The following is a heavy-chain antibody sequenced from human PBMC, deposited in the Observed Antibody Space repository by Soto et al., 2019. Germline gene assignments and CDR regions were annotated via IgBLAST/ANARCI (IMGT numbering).Heavy chain of an antibody. Sequence: ASVKVSCKASGGTFSSYAISWVRQAPGQGLEWMGGIIPIFGTANYAQKFQGRVTITADESTSTAYMELSSLRSEDTAVYYCASGEGHIVVVTAPIDPYYFDYWGQGTLVTVSS. J-gene: IGHJ4*02. CDR2: IIPIFGTA. CDR1: GGTFSSYA. D-gene: IGHD2-21*02. V-gene: IGHV1-69*13. CDR3: ASGEGHIVVVTAPIDPYYFDY.